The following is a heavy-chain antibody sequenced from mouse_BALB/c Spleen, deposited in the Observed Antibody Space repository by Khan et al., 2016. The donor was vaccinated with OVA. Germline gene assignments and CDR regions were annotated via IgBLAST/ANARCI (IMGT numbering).Heavy chain of an antibody. V-gene: IGHV3-2*02. Sequence: VQLKESGPGLVKPSQSLSLTCTVTGYSITSDYAWNWIRQFPGNKLEWMGYISYSGRTSYNPSLKSRISITRDTSKNQFFLQLNSVTTEDTATYYCARSVTITTVVATDFDYWGQGTTLTFSS. J-gene: IGHJ2*01. D-gene: IGHD1-1*01. CDR3: ARSVTITTVVATDFDY. CDR2: ISYSGRT. CDR1: GYSITSDYA.